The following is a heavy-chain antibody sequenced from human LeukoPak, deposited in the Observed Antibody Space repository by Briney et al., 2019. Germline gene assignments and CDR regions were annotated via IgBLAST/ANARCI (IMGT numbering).Heavy chain of an antibody. CDR1: GFTFSSYA. D-gene: IGHD1-26*01. V-gene: IGHV3-30-3*01. Sequence: GGSLRLSCAASGFTFSSYAMHWVRQAPDKGLEWVAVISYDGSNKYYADSVKGRFTISRDNSKNTLYLQMNSLRAEDTAVYYCARSSGSTLGRFDCWGQGTLVTVSS. CDR2: ISYDGSNK. CDR3: ARSSGSTLGRFDC. J-gene: IGHJ4*02.